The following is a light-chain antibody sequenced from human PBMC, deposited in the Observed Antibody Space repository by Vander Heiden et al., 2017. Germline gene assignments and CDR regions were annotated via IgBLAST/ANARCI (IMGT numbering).Light chain of an antibody. J-gene: IGKJ2*01. CDR1: QGVSGY. CDR3: QQRSRWPPYT. CDR2: DAA. V-gene: IGKV3-11*01. Sequence: EIVLPQSPATLSLSQGERATSSCRASQGVSGYLAWYQQKSGQAPRLLIYDAANRATGIPARFSGSGSGTDFTLTISSLEPEDFAVYYCQQRSRWPPYTFGQGTKLEI.